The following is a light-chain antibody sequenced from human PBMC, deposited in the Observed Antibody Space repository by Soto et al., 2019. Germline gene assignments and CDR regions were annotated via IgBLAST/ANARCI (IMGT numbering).Light chain of an antibody. CDR2: KAS. J-gene: IGKJ1*01. CDR3: QHYNSYSEA. CDR1: QSISSW. V-gene: IGKV1-5*03. Sequence: TQSPATLSLSPGDRATLSCRASQSISSWLAWYQQKPGKAPKLLIYKASTLKSGVPSRFSGSGSGTEFTLTISSLQPDDFATYYCQHYNSYSEAFGQGTKVDIK.